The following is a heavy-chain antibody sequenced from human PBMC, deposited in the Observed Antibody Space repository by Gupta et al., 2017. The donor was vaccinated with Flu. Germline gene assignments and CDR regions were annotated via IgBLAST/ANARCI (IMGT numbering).Heavy chain of an antibody. CDR2: IWNDGSNK. D-gene: IGHD4-17*01. J-gene: IGHJ3*02. CDR1: GSIFSNYG. Sequence: QGQLVESGGGVVQPGRSLRLSCAASGSIFSNYGMHWVRQAPGKGLEWVAVIWNDGSNKYYVDSVKGRFTISRDSSKNTLYLQMDSLRAEDTAMYYCARSNYGDYSGHDAFDIWGQGTMVTVSS. CDR3: ARSNYGDYSGHDAFDI. V-gene: IGHV3-33*01.